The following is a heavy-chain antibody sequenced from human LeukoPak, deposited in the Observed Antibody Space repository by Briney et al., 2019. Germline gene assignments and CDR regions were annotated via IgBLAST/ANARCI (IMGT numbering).Heavy chain of an antibody. CDR3: ARGPVVPAAPYYYYMDV. J-gene: IGHJ6*03. CDR2: MSYDGSNK. Sequence: PGGSLRLSFAASGFTFSSYAMHWVRQAPGKGLEWVAVMSYDGSNKYYADSEKGRFTISRDNSKNTLYLQMNSLRAEDTAVYYCARGPVVPAAPYYYYMDVWGKGTTVTVSS. D-gene: IGHD2-2*01. CDR1: GFTFSSYA. V-gene: IGHV3-30-3*01.